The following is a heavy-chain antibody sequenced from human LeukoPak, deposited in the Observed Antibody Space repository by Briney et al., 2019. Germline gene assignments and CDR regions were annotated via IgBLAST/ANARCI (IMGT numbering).Heavy chain of an antibody. J-gene: IGHJ6*02. D-gene: IGHD4-11*01. CDR2: IYFSGST. Sequence: TPSETLSLTYTVSDDSIGNYYWSWIRQSPGKGLEWIGYIYFSGSTNYNPSLKRRVTMSVVTSKNQFSLRLTSVTAADTATYYCARVGGSNFYNYGMDVWGQGTTVIVSS. CDR1: DDSIGNYY. V-gene: IGHV4-59*01. CDR3: ARVGGSNFYNYGMDV.